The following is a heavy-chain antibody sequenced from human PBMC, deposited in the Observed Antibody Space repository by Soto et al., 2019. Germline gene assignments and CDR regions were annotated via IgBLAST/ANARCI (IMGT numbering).Heavy chain of an antibody. Sequence: SSETLSLTCTVSGGSISSYYWSWIRQPPGKGLEWIGYIYYSGSTNYIPSLKSRVTISVDTSKNQFSLKLSSVTAADTAVYYCARESITMVRGVIYYYGMDVWGQGTTVTVSS. J-gene: IGHJ6*02. CDR1: GGSISSYY. D-gene: IGHD3-10*01. CDR3: ARESITMVRGVIYYYGMDV. CDR2: IYYSGST. V-gene: IGHV4-59*01.